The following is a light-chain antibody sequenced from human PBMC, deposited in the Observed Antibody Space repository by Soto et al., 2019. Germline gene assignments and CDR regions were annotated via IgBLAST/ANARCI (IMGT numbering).Light chain of an antibody. V-gene: IGLV2-14*01. CDR2: EVS. J-gene: IGLJ1*01. CDR1: SSGIGDYDY. Sequence: QSALTQPASVSGSPGQSITISCTGSSSGIGDYDYVSWYQQHPGKAPKVLISEVSNRPSGVSNRLSGSKSGNTASLTISGLQAEDEADYYCNSYATGNTRVFGTGTKVTVL. CDR3: NSYATGNTRV.